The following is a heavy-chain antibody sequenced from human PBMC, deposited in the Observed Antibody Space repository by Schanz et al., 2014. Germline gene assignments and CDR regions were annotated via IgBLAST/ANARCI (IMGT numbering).Heavy chain of an antibody. Sequence: EVKLLESGGHLVQPGGSLRLSCVASGFTFSTYAMSWVRQAPGKGPEWVSSLTGSGGGTYYADSVRGRFAISRDNSKNTLYLQMNSLRAEDTAVYYCAKDHAGSDILTALGNWGQGTLVTVSP. J-gene: IGHJ4*02. CDR3: AKDHAGSDILTALGN. V-gene: IGHV3-23*01. CDR2: LTGSGGGT. CDR1: GFTFSTYA. D-gene: IGHD3-9*01.